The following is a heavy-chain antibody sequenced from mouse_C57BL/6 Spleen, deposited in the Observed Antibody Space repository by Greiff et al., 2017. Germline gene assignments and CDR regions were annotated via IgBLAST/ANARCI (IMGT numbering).Heavy chain of an antibody. D-gene: IGHD2-5*01. CDR2: IYPRSGNT. Sequence: VQLQQSGAELARPGASVKLSCKASGYTFTSYGISWVKQRTGQGLEWIGEIYPRSGNTYYNEKFKGKATLTADKSSSTAYMELRSLTSEDSAVYFCARENYSNYLFAYWGQGTLVTVSA. CDR1: GYTFTSYG. V-gene: IGHV1-81*01. J-gene: IGHJ3*01. CDR3: ARENYSNYLFAY.